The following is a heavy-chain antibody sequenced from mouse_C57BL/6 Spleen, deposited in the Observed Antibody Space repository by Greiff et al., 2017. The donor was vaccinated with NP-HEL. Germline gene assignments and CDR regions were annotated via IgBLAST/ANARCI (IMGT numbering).Heavy chain of an antibody. Sequence: EVQVVESGGGLVKPGGSLKLSCAASGFTFSDYGMHWVRQAPEKGLEWVAYISSGSSTIYYADTVKGRFTISSDNAKTTLFLQMTSLRSEDTAMYYCARRGNYYGNYDYYAMDYWGQGTSVTVSS. V-gene: IGHV5-17*01. CDR2: ISSGSSTI. D-gene: IGHD2-1*01. J-gene: IGHJ4*01. CDR1: GFTFSDYG. CDR3: ARRGNYYGNYDYYAMDY.